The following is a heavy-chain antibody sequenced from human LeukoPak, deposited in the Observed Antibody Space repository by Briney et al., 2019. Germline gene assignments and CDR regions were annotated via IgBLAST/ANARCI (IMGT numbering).Heavy chain of an antibody. Sequence: HPGGSLRLSCAASGFTFSSYGMHWVRQAPGKGLEWVAFIRYGGSNKYYADSVKGRFTISRDNSKNTLYLQLNSLRAEDTAVYYCASDFWSGYPVPWGQGTLVTVSS. J-gene: IGHJ5*02. CDR1: GFTFSSYG. CDR2: IRYGGSNK. D-gene: IGHD3-3*01. V-gene: IGHV3-30*02. CDR3: ASDFWSGYPVP.